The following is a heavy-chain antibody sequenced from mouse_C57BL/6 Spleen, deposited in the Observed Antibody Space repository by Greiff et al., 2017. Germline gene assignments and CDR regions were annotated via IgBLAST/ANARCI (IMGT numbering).Heavy chain of an antibody. CDR2: IYPGDGDT. V-gene: IGHV1-82*01. J-gene: IGHJ1*03. D-gene: IGHD1-1*01. CDR1: GYAFSSSW. Sequence: QVQLQQSGPELVKPGASVKISCKASGYAFSSSWLNWVKQRPGKGLEWIGRIYPGDGDTTYNGKFKGKATLTADKSSSTAYMQLSSLTSEDSAVYFCVYGSSYDWYFDVWGTGTTVTVSS. CDR3: VYGSSYDWYFDV.